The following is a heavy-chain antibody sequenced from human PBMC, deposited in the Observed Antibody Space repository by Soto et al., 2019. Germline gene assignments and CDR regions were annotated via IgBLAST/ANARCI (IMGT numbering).Heavy chain of an antibody. CDR2: INPMFNST. Sequence: QVQLVQSGAEVQKPGSSVKVSCEAPGGTFDHAAITWVRQAPGQGLEWMGGINPMFNSTHYAQKFQGRVTITADAATSTAFMELRRLRSDDTAVYYSARQIFAVDYWGQGTLLIVSS. J-gene: IGHJ4*02. CDR1: GGTFDHAA. D-gene: IGHD3-9*01. V-gene: IGHV1-69*01. CDR3: ARQIFAVDY.